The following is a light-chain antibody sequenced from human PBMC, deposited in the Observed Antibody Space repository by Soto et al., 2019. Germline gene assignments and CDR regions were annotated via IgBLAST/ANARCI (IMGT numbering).Light chain of an antibody. V-gene: IGKV3-11*01. CDR2: DAS. CDR3: QQRSNWPPVT. J-gene: IGKJ5*01. CDR1: QSVRSD. Sequence: EIVLPQSPVTLSLSPGGRATLPCRASQSVRSDLAWYQHKPGQAPRLLIYDASNRAAGSPARFSGSGSGTDFALTISSLEPEDLGVYYCQQRSNWPPVTFGQGTRLEIK.